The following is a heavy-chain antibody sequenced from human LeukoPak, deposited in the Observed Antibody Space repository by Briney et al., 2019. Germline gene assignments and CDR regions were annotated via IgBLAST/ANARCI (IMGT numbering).Heavy chain of an antibody. D-gene: IGHD4-17*01. V-gene: IGHV3-23*01. Sequence: PGGSLRLSCAASGFTFSTYGMSWVRQAPGKGLEWVSDISASGGSTYYADSVKGRFTISRDNSKNTLYLQMNSLRAEDTAVYYCAKDPIYGDYFDYWGQGTLVTVSS. CDR1: GFTFSTYG. J-gene: IGHJ4*02. CDR2: ISASGGST. CDR3: AKDPIYGDYFDY.